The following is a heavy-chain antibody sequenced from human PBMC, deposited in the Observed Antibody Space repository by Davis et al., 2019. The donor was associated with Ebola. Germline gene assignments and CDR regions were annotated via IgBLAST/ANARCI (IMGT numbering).Heavy chain of an antibody. CDR2: INWNGGST. CDR3: ARVNAMTGYSRFDS. V-gene: IGHV3-20*01. Sequence: GESLKISCTASGFTFDDYAMTWVRQAPGKGLKWVSGINWNGGSTGYADSVKGRFTISRDNAKNSLYLRMNSLRAEDTAFYHCARVNAMTGYSRFDSWDQGTLVTVSS. D-gene: IGHD3-9*01. CDR1: GFTFDDYA. J-gene: IGHJ5*01.